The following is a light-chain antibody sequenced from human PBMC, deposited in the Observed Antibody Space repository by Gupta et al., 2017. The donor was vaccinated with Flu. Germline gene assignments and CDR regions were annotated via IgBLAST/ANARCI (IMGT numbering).Light chain of an antibody. Sequence: QTTTPTCTGNSNNGGNKGARCLQHHRGHPHNLLYYKNNSRPAGIAGRFSASRARNTASLTIAGHKAEDAADYYGSRGDSSSGWVFGGGTKLTVL. CDR1: SNNGGNKG. V-gene: IGLV10-54*04. CDR2: KNN. J-gene: IGLJ3*02. CDR3: SRGDSSSGWV.